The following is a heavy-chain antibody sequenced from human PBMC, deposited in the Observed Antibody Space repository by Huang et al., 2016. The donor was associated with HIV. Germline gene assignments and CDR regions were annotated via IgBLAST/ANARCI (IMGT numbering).Heavy chain of an antibody. Sequence: EEHLVESGGGLVQPGGSLRLSCEAPGFKISNYWMQWVRQAPGKGLMWVSRIKIDGRTTDYADSVKGRFTISRDNAKNTLYLQMSSLTAEDTAIYYCARAGGFEIWGQGTVVTVSS. CDR1: GFKISNYW. D-gene: IGHD2-15*01. J-gene: IGHJ3*02. CDR2: IKIDGRTT. V-gene: IGHV3-74*01. CDR3: ARAGGFEI.